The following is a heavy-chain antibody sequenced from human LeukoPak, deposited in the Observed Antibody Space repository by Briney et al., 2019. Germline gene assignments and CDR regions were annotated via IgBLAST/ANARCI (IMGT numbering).Heavy chain of an antibody. CDR3: ARIVGATFDS. CDR1: GVSITSLY. D-gene: IGHD1-26*01. Sequence: PSETLSLTCTVSGVSITSLYWSWVRQSRGKGLEGVGYICYSGSTNYNPSLKSPVTISVDTSKNQFSLKLSSVTAADTAVYYCARIVGATFDSWGQGTLVTVSS. J-gene: IGHJ4*02. CDR2: ICYSGST. V-gene: IGHV4-59*08.